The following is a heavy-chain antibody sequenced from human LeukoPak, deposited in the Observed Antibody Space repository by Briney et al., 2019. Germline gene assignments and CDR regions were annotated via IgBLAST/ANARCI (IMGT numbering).Heavy chain of an antibody. CDR2: IYYSGST. D-gene: IGHD6-13*01. J-gene: IGHJ4*02. CDR3: ARDLGRSSSVFDY. Sequence: SETLSLTCTVSGGSISSYYWSWIRQPPGEGLEWIGYIYYSGSTNYNPSLKSRVTISVDTSKNQFSLKLSSVTAADTAVYYCARDLGRSSSVFDYWGQGTLVTVSS. V-gene: IGHV4-59*01. CDR1: GGSISSYY.